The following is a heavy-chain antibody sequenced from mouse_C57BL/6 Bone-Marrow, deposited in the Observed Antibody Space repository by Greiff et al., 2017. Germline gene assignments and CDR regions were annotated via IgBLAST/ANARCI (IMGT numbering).Heavy chain of an antibody. V-gene: IGHV1-69*01. CDR1: GYTFTSYW. CDR2: IDPSDSYT. J-gene: IGHJ1*03. D-gene: IGHD1-1*01. CDR3: ARKRYFLYFDV. Sequence: QVQLQQPGAELVMPGASVKLSCKASGYTFTSYWMHWVKQRPGQGLEWIGEIDPSDSYTNYNQKFKGKSSLTVDKSSSTAYMQLSNLTSEDSAVCYCARKRYFLYFDVWGTGTTVTVSS.